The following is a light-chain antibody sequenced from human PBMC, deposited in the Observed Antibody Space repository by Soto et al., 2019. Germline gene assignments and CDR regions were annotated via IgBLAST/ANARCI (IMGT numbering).Light chain of an antibody. CDR1: QSLLYSDGNTY. Sequence: DVVMTQSPLSLSVTLGQPASISCRSSQSLLYSDGNTYLNWFQQRPGQSPRRLIYKVSNRDSGVPDTFSGSGSGPDFPLKLSRVEAEDVCVSYCMQRVYWPPGRAFGQGAKVEIK. CDR2: KVS. V-gene: IGKV2-30*01. CDR3: MQRVYWPPGRA. J-gene: IGKJ1*01.